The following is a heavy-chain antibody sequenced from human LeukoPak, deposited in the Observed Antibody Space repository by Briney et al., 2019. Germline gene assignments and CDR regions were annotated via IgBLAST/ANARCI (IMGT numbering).Heavy chain of an antibody. V-gene: IGHV4-59*01. J-gene: IGHJ3*02. CDR2: IYYSGST. Sequence: SETLSLTCTVSGGSISSYYWSWIRQPPGKGLEWIGYIYYSGSTNYNPSLKSRVTMSVDTSKNQFSLKLSSVIAADTAVYYCARVAEMATTQGDPYAFDIWGQGTMVTVSS. D-gene: IGHD5-24*01. CDR3: ARVAEMATTQGDPYAFDI. CDR1: GGSISSYY.